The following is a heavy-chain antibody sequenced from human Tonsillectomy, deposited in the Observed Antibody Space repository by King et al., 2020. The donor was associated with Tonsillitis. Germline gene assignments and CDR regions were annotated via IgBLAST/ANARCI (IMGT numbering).Heavy chain of an antibody. Sequence: QCQLVQSGAEVKKPGASVKVSCKVSGYTLIELSMHWVRQAPGKGLEWMGGFDPEHGKIIYAQKFQGRVTMTEDTSTDTAYMELSSLRSEDTAVYYCATHRFLGSSWFDYWGQGTLVTVSS. CDR2: FDPEHGKI. J-gene: IGHJ4*02. CDR3: ATHRFLGSSWFDY. CDR1: GYTLIELS. V-gene: IGHV1-24*01. D-gene: IGHD6-13*01.